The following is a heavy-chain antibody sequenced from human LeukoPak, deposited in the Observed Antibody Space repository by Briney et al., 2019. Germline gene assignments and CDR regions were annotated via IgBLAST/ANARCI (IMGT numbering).Heavy chain of an antibody. CDR1: GFTFSSYS. V-gene: IGHV3-21*01. J-gene: IGHJ3*02. Sequence: GGSLRLSCAASGFTFSSYSMNWVRQAPGKGLEWVSSISSSSSYIYYADSVKGRFTISRDNAKNSLYLQMNSLRAEDTAVYYCARSSSYCSSTSCYEYDAFDIWGQGTMVTVSS. D-gene: IGHD2-2*01. CDR2: ISSSSSYI. CDR3: ARSSSYCSSTSCYEYDAFDI.